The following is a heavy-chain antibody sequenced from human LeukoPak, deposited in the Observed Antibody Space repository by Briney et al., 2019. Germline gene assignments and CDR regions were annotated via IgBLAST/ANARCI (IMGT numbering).Heavy chain of an antibody. Sequence: PSETLSLTCTVSGGSISSSSYYWGWIRQPPGKGLEWIGSIYYSGSTYYNPSLKSRVTISVDTSKNQFSLKLSSVTAADTAVYSCARQPSPYCGGDCYAGLDYWGQGTLVTVSS. J-gene: IGHJ4*02. CDR2: IYYSGST. V-gene: IGHV4-39*01. CDR3: ARQPSPYCGGDCYAGLDY. CDR1: GGSISSSSYY. D-gene: IGHD2-21*02.